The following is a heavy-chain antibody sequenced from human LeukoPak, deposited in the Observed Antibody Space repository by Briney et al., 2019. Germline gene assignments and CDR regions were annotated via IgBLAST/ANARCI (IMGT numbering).Heavy chain of an antibody. Sequence: PSETLSLTCIVSGGSINRSSRYYWGWIRQPPGKGLEWIGSIFYSGSTYYNPSLKSRVTISVDTSNNQFSLKLTSVTAADTAVYYCARHVPSTIFFNWFDPWGQGTLVTVSS. D-gene: IGHD3-3*01. CDR3: ARHVPSTIFFNWFDP. CDR2: IFYSGST. V-gene: IGHV4-39*01. CDR1: GGSINRSSRYY. J-gene: IGHJ5*02.